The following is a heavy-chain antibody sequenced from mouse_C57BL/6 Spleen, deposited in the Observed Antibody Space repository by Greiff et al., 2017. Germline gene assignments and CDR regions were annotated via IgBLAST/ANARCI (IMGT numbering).Heavy chain of an antibody. J-gene: IGHJ1*03. CDR2: ISGGGGNT. Sequence: EVQRVESGGGLVKPGGSLKLSCAASGFTFSSYTMSWVRQTPEKRLEWVATISGGGGNTYYPDSVKGRFTISRDNAKNTLYLQMSSLRSEDTALYYCARQDYYGSSLYWYFDVWGTGTTVTVSS. D-gene: IGHD1-1*01. CDR3: ARQDYYGSSLYWYFDV. CDR1: GFTFSSYT. V-gene: IGHV5-9*01.